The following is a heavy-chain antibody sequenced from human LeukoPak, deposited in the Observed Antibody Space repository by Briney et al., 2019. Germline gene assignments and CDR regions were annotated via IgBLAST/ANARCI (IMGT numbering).Heavy chain of an antibody. J-gene: IGHJ4*02. CDR1: GFTFSSYA. D-gene: IGHD4-23*01. Sequence: GGSLRLSCAASGFTFSSYAMSWVRQAPGKGLVWVSRINSDGSSTSYADSVKGRFTISRDNAKNTLYLQMNSLRAEDTAVYYCASGKGVYGGSPFDYWGQGTLVTVSS. V-gene: IGHV3-74*01. CDR3: ASGKGVYGGSPFDY. CDR2: INSDGSST.